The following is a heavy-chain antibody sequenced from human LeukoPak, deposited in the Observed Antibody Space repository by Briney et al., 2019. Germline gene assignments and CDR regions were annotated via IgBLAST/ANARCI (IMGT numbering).Heavy chain of an antibody. Sequence: PGGSLRLSCAASGFTFSSYAMSWVRQAPGKGLQWVAKIKQDGSEKHYVDSVKGRFTISRDNAENSLYLQMNSLRVEDTAVYYCAARSSGNPYFWGQGTLVTVSS. CDR2: IKQDGSEK. CDR3: AARSSGNPYF. V-gene: IGHV3-7*03. J-gene: IGHJ4*02. CDR1: GFTFSSYA. D-gene: IGHD1-26*01.